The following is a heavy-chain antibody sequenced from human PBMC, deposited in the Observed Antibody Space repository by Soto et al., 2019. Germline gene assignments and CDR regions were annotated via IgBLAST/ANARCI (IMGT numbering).Heavy chain of an antibody. D-gene: IGHD5-18*01. CDR2: IYYSGST. J-gene: IGHJ6*02. V-gene: IGHV4-31*03. CDR1: GGSISSGGYY. Sequence: SETLSLTCTVSGGSISSGGYYWSWIRQHPGKGLEWIGYIYYSGSTYYNPSLKSRVTISVDTSKNQFSLKLSSVTAADTAVYYCATLLVGYSYGYYGMDVWGQGTTVTVSS. CDR3: ATLLVGYSYGYYGMDV.